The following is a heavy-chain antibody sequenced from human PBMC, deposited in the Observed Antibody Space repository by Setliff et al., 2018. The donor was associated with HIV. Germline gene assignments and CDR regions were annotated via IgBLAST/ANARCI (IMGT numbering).Heavy chain of an antibody. CDR2: IYSSGSA. Sequence: SETLSLTCSVSGASIRSSGSYWVWVRQAPGKGLEWIGSIYSSGSAYYSPSLNSRVSMSVDTSKDHFSLKLDSVTAADTAMYFRARRTQSGYDRYFDYWGQGKLVTVSS. CDR1: GASIRSSGSY. D-gene: IGHD5-12*01. J-gene: IGHJ4*02. V-gene: IGHV4-39*02. CDR3: ARRTQSGYDRYFDY.